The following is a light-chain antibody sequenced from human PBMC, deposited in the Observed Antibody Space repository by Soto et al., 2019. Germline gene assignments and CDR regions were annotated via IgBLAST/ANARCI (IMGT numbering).Light chain of an antibody. CDR1: QSISSW. V-gene: IGKV1-5*03. J-gene: IGKJ2*01. CDR2: KAS. Sequence: DIQMTQSPSTLSASVGDRVTITCRASQSISSWLAWYQQKPGKAPKLLIYKASSLESGVPSRFSGSGSGTEFTLTISSLQPDDFATYYCQQYSSYSYTFGLGTKLEIK. CDR3: QQYSSYSYT.